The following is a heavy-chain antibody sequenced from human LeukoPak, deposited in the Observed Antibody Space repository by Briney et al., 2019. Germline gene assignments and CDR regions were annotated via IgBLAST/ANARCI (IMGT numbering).Heavy chain of an antibody. D-gene: IGHD1-26*01. CDR1: GASISDYY. Sequence: NASGTLSLTCTVSGASISDYYWTWIRQPPGKGLEWVGYIYYSGTTDYNPSLKSRVTMSVDTSKNQFSLILRSVTAADTGVYYCARGIVGATYFLELDQWGQGTLVTVSS. V-gene: IGHV4-59*01. CDR2: IYYSGTT. J-gene: IGHJ4*02. CDR3: ARGIVGATYFLELDQ.